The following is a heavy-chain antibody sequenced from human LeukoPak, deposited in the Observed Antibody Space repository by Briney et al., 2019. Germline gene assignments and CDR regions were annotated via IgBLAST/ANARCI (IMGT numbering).Heavy chain of an antibody. CDR1: GLTFSRYG. CDR2: IWHDGSYE. D-gene: IGHD1-26*01. Sequence: GGSLRLSCAASGLTFSRYGMHWVRQAPGKGLEWVAVIWHDGSYEYYADSVKGRFTISRDSSKNTLHLQMNSLRAEDTAVYYCAKDGVGATSLDCWGQGTLVTVSS. CDR3: AKDGVGATSLDC. V-gene: IGHV3-33*06. J-gene: IGHJ4*02.